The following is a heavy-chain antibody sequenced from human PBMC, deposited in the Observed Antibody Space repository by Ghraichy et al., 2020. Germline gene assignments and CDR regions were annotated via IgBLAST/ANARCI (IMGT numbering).Heavy chain of an antibody. V-gene: IGHV3-23*01. J-gene: IGHJ4*02. Sequence: GALNISCAASGFTFSNYAVSWVRQAPGKGLEWVSSIVGGGGDTYYADSVKGRFIISRDNSKNTLYLQMNGLRAEDTAVYYCAKDTPYSVSGFDSWGQGTLVTVSS. CDR2: IVGGGGDT. CDR3: AKDTPYSVSGFDS. D-gene: IGHD1-26*01. CDR1: GFTFSNYA.